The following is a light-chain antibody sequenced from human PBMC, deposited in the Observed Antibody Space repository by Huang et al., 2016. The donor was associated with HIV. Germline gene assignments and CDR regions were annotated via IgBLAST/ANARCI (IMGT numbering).Light chain of an antibody. CDR2: DSS. V-gene: IGKV3-11*01. CDR1: QSISFY. Sequence: DIVLTQSPATLSLSPGERATLSCRASQSISFYLGWYQQKPGQAPRLLISDSSNRATGIPARFSGSGSGTDFTLTISSLEPEDFAVYYCQHRSNWPRTFGQGTKVEIK. J-gene: IGKJ1*01. CDR3: QHRSNWPRT.